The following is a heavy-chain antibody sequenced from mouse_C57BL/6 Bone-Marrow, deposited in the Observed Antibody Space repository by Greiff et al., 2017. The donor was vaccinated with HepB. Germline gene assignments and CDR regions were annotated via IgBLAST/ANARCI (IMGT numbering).Heavy chain of an antibody. CDR2: LYPRDGST. CDR3: ARNGGQIYDGYDVAFDV. D-gene: IGHD2-3*01. V-gene: IGHV1-85*01. Sequence: QVQLQQSGPELVKPGASVKLSCKASGYTFTRYDINWVKQRPGQGLEWIGWLYPRDGSTKYNEKFKGKATLTVDTSSSTAYMQLHSLTSEDSEAYVCARNGGQIYDGYDVAFDVWGTGTMVTVSS. CDR1: GYTFTRYD. J-gene: IGHJ1*03.